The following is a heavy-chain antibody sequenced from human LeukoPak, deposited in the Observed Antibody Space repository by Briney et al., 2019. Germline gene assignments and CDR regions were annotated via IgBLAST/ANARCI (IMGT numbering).Heavy chain of an antibody. CDR1: GYTFTGYF. CDR2: INPNSGDT. D-gene: IGHD2-21*01. J-gene: IGHJ3*02. CDR3: ARGWRSGAFDI. Sequence: ASVKVSCKASGYTFTGYFLHWVRRAPGQGFEWMGWINPNSGDTSYTQTFQGRVTMTRDTSISTAYMELSSLRSDDTAVYYCARGWRSGAFDIWGQGTMVTVSS. V-gene: IGHV1-2*02.